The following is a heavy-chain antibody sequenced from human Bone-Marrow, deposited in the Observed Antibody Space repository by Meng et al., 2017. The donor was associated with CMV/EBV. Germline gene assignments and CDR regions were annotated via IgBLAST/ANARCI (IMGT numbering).Heavy chain of an antibody. V-gene: IGHV3-23*01. Sequence: GESLKISCAASGFTFSSYAMSWVRQAPGKGLEWVSAISGSGGSTYYADSVKGRFTISRDNSKNTLSLQMNSLRVEDTAVYYCAKGSAASRPYYFDYWGQGTLVTVSS. CDR1: GFTFSSYA. D-gene: IGHD2-15*01. J-gene: IGHJ4*02. CDR2: ISGSGGST. CDR3: AKGSAASRPYYFDY.